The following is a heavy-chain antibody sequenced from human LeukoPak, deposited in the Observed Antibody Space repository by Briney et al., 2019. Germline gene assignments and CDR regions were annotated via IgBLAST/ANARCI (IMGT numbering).Heavy chain of an antibody. CDR1: GYTFTGYY. D-gene: IGHD1-26*01. CDR3: ARDVEGATNH. V-gene: IGHV1-2*02. Sequence: GASVKVSCKASGYTFTGYYMHWVRQAPGQGLEWMGWINPNSGGTNYAQKFQGRVTMTRDMSISTAYMELSRLRSDDTAVYYCARDVEGATNHWGQGTLVTVSS. CDR2: INPNSGGT. J-gene: IGHJ5*02.